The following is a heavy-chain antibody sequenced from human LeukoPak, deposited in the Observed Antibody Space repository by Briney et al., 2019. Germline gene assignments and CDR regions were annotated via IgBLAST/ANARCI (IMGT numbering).Heavy chain of an antibody. CDR1: GGSISSYY. Sequence: SETLSLTCTVSGGSISSYYWSWIRQPPGKGLEWVGYIYSSGGTNYNPSLKSRVTISVDTSENQFSLKLSSVTAADTAVYYCARSELLWFGGVNSGFDYWGQGTLVTVSS. D-gene: IGHD3-10*01. V-gene: IGHV4-59*01. J-gene: IGHJ4*02. CDR2: IYSSGGT. CDR3: ARSELLWFGGVNSGFDY.